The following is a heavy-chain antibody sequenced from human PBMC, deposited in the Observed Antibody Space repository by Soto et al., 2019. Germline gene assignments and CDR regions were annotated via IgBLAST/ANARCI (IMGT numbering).Heavy chain of an antibody. Sequence: SAGSLSLSCAASGFTISSNAMYWVRQAPGKGLEWVSAISGSGGSTYYADSVKGRFTISRDNSKNTLYLQMNSLIDEDTAVYYCAKDRRELLGYWGQGTLVTVSS. CDR1: GFTISSNA. CDR3: AKDRRELLGY. J-gene: IGHJ4*02. D-gene: IGHD1-26*01. CDR2: ISGSGGST. V-gene: IGHV3-23*01.